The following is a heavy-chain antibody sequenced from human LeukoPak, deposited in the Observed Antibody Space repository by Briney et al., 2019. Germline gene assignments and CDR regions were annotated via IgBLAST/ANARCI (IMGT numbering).Heavy chain of an antibody. Sequence: GGSLRLSCAASGFTFSSYGMHWVRQAPGKGLDWVAVIWYDGSNKYYADSVKGRFTISRDNSKNTLYLQMNSLRAEDTAVYYCAKDRFSGSYYFDYWGQGTLVTVSS. D-gene: IGHD6-19*01. CDR3: AKDRFSGSYYFDY. J-gene: IGHJ4*02. V-gene: IGHV3-33*06. CDR2: IWYDGSNK. CDR1: GFTFSSYG.